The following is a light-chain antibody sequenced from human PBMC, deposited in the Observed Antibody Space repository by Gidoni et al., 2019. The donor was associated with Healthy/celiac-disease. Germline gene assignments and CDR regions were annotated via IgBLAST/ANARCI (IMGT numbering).Light chain of an antibody. V-gene: IGKV1D-12*01. CDR3: QHANSFPLT. CDR1: QGISSW. CDR2: AAC. J-gene: IGKJ4*01. Sequence: DIQMTPSPSSVSASVGDRVTITCRASQGISSWLAWYQKKPGKAPKLLIYAACSLQSGVPSMCSGSGSGTDFTLTISSLQPEDFATYYCQHANSFPLTFGGGTKVEIK.